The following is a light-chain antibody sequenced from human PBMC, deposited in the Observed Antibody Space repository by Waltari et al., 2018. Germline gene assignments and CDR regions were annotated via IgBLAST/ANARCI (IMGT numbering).Light chain of an antibody. V-gene: IGKV3-20*01. CDR2: GAS. CDR3: QQYGSSVLYT. CDR1: QSLTKNY. J-gene: IGKJ2*01. Sequence: VLTQSPGTLSLSPGERATLSCRASQSLTKNYLAWYQQKPGQAPRLLISGASSRAAGNPDRFSGSGSGTDFTLTISRLEPEDFAVYYCQQYGSSVLYTFGQGTKLEIK.